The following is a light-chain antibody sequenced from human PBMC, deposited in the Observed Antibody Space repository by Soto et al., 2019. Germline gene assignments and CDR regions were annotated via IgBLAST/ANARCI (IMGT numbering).Light chain of an antibody. Sequence: QAVVTQSPSASASLGASVKLTCTLSSGHSRYAIAWHQQQPEKGPRYLMKLNSDGSHSKGDGIPDRFSGSSSGAERYLTIPSLQSEDEADYYCQTWGTGTVVFGGGTKLTVL. J-gene: IGLJ2*01. CDR2: LNSDGSH. CDR1: SGHSRYA. V-gene: IGLV4-69*01. CDR3: QTWGTGTVV.